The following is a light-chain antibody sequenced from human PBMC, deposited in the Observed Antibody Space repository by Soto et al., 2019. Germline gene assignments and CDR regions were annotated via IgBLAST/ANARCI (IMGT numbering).Light chain of an antibody. CDR3: QQRSNWPPWT. Sequence: EIVMTQSPATLSVSPGESATLSCRASQSVSSNLAWYQQKPGQAPRLLIYGASTRATGIPASFSGSGSGTEFTLTTSSLEPEDFAVYYCQQRSNWPPWTFGQGTKGEIK. J-gene: IGKJ1*01. V-gene: IGKV3D-15*01. CDR1: QSVSSN. CDR2: GAS.